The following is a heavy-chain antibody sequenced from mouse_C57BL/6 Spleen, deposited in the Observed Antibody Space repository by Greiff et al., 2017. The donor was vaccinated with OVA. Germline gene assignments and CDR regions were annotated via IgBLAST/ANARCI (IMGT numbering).Heavy chain of an antibody. D-gene: IGHD3-1*01. V-gene: IGHV2-2*01. CDR3: ALSLGEYFDY. Sequence: QVQLKESGPGLVQPSQSLSITCTVSGFSLTSYGVHWVRQSPGKGLEWLGVIWSGGSTDYNAAFISRLSISKDNSKSQVFFKMNSLQADDTAIYYCALSLGEYFDYWGQGTTLTVSS. CDR2: IWSGGST. J-gene: IGHJ2*01. CDR1: GFSLTSYG.